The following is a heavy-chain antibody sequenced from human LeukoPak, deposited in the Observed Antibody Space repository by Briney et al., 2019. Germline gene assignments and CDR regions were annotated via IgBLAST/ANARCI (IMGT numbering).Heavy chain of an antibody. V-gene: IGHV3-23*01. CDR2: ISGSGRNT. Sequence: GGSLRLSCAASGLTFSSYDMVWVRQAPGKGLQWVSGISGSGRNTYYADSVKGRFTISRDNSKNTVYLQMNSLRAEDTAVYYCARAVLYGDIDYWGQGTLVTVSS. J-gene: IGHJ4*02. CDR1: GLTFSSYD. CDR3: ARAVLYGDIDY. D-gene: IGHD4-17*01.